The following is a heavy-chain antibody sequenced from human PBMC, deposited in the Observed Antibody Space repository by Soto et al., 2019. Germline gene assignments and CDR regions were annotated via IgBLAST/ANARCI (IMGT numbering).Heavy chain of an antibody. D-gene: IGHD6-19*01. V-gene: IGHV4-39*01. CDR3: ARLLGAGTGYYGLDA. CDR2: LYYRGTT. Sequence: SETLSLTCTVSGGSISSSTYYWGWIRQPPGKGLEWIGSLYYRGTTDYNPSLKSRLTMSVDTSKNQFSLRLDSVTAADTAVYYCARLLGAGTGYYGLDAWGQGTTVTVSS. CDR1: GGSISSSTYY. J-gene: IGHJ6*02.